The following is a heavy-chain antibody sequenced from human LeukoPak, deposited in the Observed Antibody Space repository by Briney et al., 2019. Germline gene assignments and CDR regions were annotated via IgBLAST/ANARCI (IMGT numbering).Heavy chain of an antibody. D-gene: IGHD6-13*01. Sequence: PGGSLRLSCEASGFTFSSYAMSWVRQAPGKGLEWVSAISGSGGSTYYADSVKGRFTISRDNSKNTLYLQMNSLRAEDTAVYYCAKLLAAGTVLTEYWGQGTLVTVSS. CDR1: GFTFSSYA. CDR2: ISGSGGST. V-gene: IGHV3-23*01. CDR3: AKLLAAGTVLTEY. J-gene: IGHJ4*02.